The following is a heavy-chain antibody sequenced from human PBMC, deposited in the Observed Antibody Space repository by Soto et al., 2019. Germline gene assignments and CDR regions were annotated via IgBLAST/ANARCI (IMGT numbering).Heavy chain of an antibody. V-gene: IGHV5-51*01. CDR1: GYSFTSYW. CDR2: IYPGDSDT. CDR3: ARSGYGPRYGMDV. Sequence: PVESLKISYKGSGYSFTSYWIGWVRQMPGKGLEWMGIIYPGDSDTRYSPSFQGQVTISADKSISTAYLQWSSLKASDTAMYYCARSGYGPRYGMDVWGQGTTVSVSS. D-gene: IGHD3-10*01. J-gene: IGHJ6*02.